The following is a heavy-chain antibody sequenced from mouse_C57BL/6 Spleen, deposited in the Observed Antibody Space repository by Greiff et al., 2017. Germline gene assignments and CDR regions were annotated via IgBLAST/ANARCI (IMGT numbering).Heavy chain of an antibody. CDR2: IYPGSGNT. J-gene: IGHJ2*01. CDR3: AREGLRSLFDY. CDR1: GYTFTDYY. V-gene: IGHV1-76*01. D-gene: IGHD1-1*01. Sequence: VQLQQSGAELVRPGASVKLSCKASGYTFTDYYINWVKQRPGQGLEWIARIYPGSGNTYYNEKFKGKATLTAEKSSSTAYMQLSSLTSEDSAVYFCAREGLRSLFDYWGQGTTLTVSS.